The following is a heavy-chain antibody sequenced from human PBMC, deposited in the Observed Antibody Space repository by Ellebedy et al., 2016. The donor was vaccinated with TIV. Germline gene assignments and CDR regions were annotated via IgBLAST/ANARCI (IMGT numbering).Heavy chain of an antibody. Sequence: PGGSLRLSCAASGFTFSSYGMHWVRQAPGKGLEWVAFIRYDGSNKYYADSVKGRFTISRDNSKNTLYLQMNSLRAEDTAVYYCAKEWGWVPGGPKYCGGDCYSFAFDIWGQGTMVTVSS. J-gene: IGHJ3*02. CDR3: AKEWGWVPGGPKYCGGDCYSFAFDI. CDR2: IRYDGSNK. D-gene: IGHD2-21*02. V-gene: IGHV3-30*02. CDR1: GFTFSSYG.